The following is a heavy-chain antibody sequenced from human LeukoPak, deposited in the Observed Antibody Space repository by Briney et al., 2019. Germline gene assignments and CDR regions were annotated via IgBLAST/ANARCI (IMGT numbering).Heavy chain of an antibody. V-gene: IGHV4-61*02. Sequence: SETLSLTCIVSGASISSGNYHWTWIRQPAGKGLEWIGRLHTTGGTNYNPSFKSRLSISGDTSKNQFSLQLSSVTAADTAVYYCARYRYSGYDDAFDVWGQGTMVTVSS. J-gene: IGHJ3*01. CDR1: GASISSGNYH. D-gene: IGHD5-12*01. CDR2: LHTTGGT. CDR3: ARYRYSGYDDAFDV.